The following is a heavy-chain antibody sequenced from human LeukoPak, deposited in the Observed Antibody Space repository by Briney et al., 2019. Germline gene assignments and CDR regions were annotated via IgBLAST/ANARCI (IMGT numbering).Heavy chain of an antibody. J-gene: IGHJ4*02. CDR2: INPNSGGT. V-gene: IGHV1-2*02. Sequence: ASVKVSCKASGYTFTDQYIHWVRQAPGQGLRWMGWINPNSGGTRYAQKFQGRVTMTRDTSINTAYMELSRLRSDDTAVYYCARWRELSLITDYWGQGTLVTVSS. D-gene: IGHD3-16*02. CDR1: GYTFTDQY. CDR3: ARWRELSLITDY.